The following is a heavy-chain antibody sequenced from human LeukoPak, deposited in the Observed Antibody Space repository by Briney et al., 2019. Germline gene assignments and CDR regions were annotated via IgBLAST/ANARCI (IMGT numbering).Heavy chain of an antibody. D-gene: IGHD3-22*01. J-gene: IGHJ6*02. CDR1: GFSFSSYW. V-gene: IGHV3-74*01. CDR2: INSDGTSV. CDR3: GRSHYYDSSGNFYYYYAMDV. Sequence: GGSLRLSCAASGFSFSSYWMHWVRHGPGKGLVWVSRINSDGTSVRYADSVKGRFTISRDNAKNTLYLQMNSLRAGDTGVYYCGRSHYYDSSGNFYYYYAMDVWGQGTTVTVSS.